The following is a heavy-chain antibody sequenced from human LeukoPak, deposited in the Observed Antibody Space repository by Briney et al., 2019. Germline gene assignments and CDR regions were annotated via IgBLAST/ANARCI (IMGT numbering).Heavy chain of an antibody. CDR2: IYYSGST. D-gene: IGHD2-15*01. CDR3: ARVGEGYCSGGSCYSILDY. CDR1: GGSISSYY. J-gene: IGHJ4*02. Sequence: PSETLSLTCTVSGGSISSYYWSWIRQPPGKGLEWIGYIYYSGSTNYNPSLKSRVTISVDTSKNQFSLKLSSVTGADTAVYYCARVGEGYCSGGSCYSILDYGGQGTLVTVSS. V-gene: IGHV4-59*01.